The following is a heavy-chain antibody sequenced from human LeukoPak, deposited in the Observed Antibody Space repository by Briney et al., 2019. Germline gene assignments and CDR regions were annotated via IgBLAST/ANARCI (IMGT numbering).Heavy chain of an antibody. D-gene: IGHD1-26*01. J-gene: IGHJ3*02. Sequence: PGGSLRLSCAASGFTFSSYTMNWVRQAPGKGLEWVSSITSSSSYIYYADSLRGRFTISRDNARNSLYLQMHSLRAEDTAMYYCARCSGIVGATDAFDIWGQGTMVTVSS. CDR1: GFTFSSYT. V-gene: IGHV3-21*01. CDR3: ARCSGIVGATDAFDI. CDR2: ITSSSSYI.